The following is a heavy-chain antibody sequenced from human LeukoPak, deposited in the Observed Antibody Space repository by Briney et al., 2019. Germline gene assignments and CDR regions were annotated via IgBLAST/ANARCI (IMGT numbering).Heavy chain of an antibody. J-gene: IGHJ4*02. Sequence: GGSLRLPCGDTGVTFRNVWMSCVRQATGKGLEWVGRIKSKTDGGTTDYAAPVKGRFTISRDDSKNTLYLQMNSLKTEDTAVYYCTTAPNYDILTGYSLSYWGQGTLVTVSS. CDR1: GVTFRNVW. D-gene: IGHD3-9*01. CDR2: IKSKTDGGTT. CDR3: TTAPNYDILTGYSLSY. V-gene: IGHV3-15*01.